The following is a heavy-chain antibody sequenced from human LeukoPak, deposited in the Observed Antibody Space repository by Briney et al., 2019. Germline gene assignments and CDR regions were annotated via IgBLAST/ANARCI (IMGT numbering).Heavy chain of an antibody. D-gene: IGHD3-9*01. Sequence: PGGSLRLSCVASGFTFTGHSMHWVRQAPGKGLEWVAVVSYDEKTIFYADSLKGRFTISRDNAKKLLYLQMNFLRAEDTAVYYCARVGYFDWSFDYWGQGTLVTVSS. V-gene: IGHV3-30*04. CDR3: ARVGYFDWSFDY. CDR2: VSYDEKTI. CDR1: GFTFTGHS. J-gene: IGHJ4*02.